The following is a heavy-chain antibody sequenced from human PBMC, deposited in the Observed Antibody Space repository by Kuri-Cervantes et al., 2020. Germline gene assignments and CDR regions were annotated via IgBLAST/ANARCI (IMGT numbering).Heavy chain of an antibody. D-gene: IGHD2-2*01. CDR2: IIPILGIA. J-gene: IGHJ5*02. CDR3: ARSAPQYCSSTSCYFWFDP. CDR1: GGTFSSYT. V-gene: IGHV1-69*02. Sequence: SVKVSCKAFGGTFSSYTISWVRQAPGQGLEWMGRIIPILGIANYAQKFQGRVTITADKSTSTAYMELSSLRSEDTAVYYCARSAPQYCSSTSCYFWFDPWGQGTLVTVSS.